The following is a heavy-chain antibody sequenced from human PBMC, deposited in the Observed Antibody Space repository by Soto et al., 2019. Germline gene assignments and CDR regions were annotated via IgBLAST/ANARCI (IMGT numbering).Heavy chain of an antibody. J-gene: IGHJ6*02. V-gene: IGHV4-30-2*03. CDR1: GGSISSGGYS. CDR3: ARQLRFLEWLLPDYYGMGV. D-gene: IGHD3-3*01. CDR2: IYHSGST. Sequence: SETLSLTCAVSGGSISSGGYSWSWIRQPLGKGLEWIGYIYHSGSTYYNPSLKSRVTISVDTSKNQFSLKLSSVTAADTAVYYCARQLRFLEWLLPDYYGMGVWGQGTTVTVSS.